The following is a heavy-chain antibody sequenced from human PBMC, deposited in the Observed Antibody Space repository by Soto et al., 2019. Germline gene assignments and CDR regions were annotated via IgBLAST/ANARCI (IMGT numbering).Heavy chain of an antibody. V-gene: IGHV4-31*03. Sequence: SETLSLTCTVSGGSISSGGYYWSWIRQHPGKGLEWIGYIYYSGSTYYNPSLKSRVTISVDTSKNQFSLKLSSVTAADTAVYYCAREANRRAAPLDYWGQGTLVTVSS. J-gene: IGHJ4*02. CDR2: IYYSGST. CDR1: GGSISSGGYY. CDR3: AREANRRAAPLDY. D-gene: IGHD6-13*01.